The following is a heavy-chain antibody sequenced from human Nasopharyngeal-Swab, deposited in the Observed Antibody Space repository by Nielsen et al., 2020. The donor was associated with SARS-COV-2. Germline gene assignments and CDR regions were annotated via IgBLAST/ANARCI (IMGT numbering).Heavy chain of an antibody. CDR3: AKGIYGDYLIDY. Sequence: ETLSLTCVASGFTFSDHDMNWVRQVPGKGLEWVSAISGSGRNTYYANSVEGRFTISRDNSKSTLFLQMNSLRAEDTALYYCAKGIYGDYLIDYWGQGTLVTVSS. CDR2: ISGSGRNT. J-gene: IGHJ4*02. CDR1: GFTFSDHD. D-gene: IGHD4-17*01. V-gene: IGHV3-23*01.